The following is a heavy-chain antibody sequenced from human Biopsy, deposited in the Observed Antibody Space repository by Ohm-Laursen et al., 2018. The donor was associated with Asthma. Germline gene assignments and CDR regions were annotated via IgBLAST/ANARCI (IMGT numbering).Heavy chain of an antibody. J-gene: IGHJ4*02. CDR1: PGSINDYY. V-gene: IGHV4-59*01. CDR2: VHSTGST. Sequence: TLSLTCTVSPGSINDYYWNWIRQFPGKGLEWIGYVHSTGSTRFNPSLKSRLTISVDTSVDQVSLKLTSVTAADTAVYSCARATSTWSQSGPHYFDHWGQGTLVTVSS. CDR3: ARATSTWSQSGPHYFDH. D-gene: IGHD6-13*01.